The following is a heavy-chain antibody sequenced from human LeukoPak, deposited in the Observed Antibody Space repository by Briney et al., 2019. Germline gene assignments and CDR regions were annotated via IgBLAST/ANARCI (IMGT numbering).Heavy chain of an antibody. CDR1: GFTFSNYW. Sequence: PGGSLRLSCVASGFTFSNYWMSWVRQAPGKGLEWVANIKQDGSEKYYVGSVKGRFTISRDNAKNSLYLQMNSLRAEDTAVYYCATSYGYYFDYWGQGTLVTVSS. CDR3: ATSYGYYFDY. V-gene: IGHV3-7*01. J-gene: IGHJ4*02. CDR2: IKQDGSEK. D-gene: IGHD2/OR15-2a*01.